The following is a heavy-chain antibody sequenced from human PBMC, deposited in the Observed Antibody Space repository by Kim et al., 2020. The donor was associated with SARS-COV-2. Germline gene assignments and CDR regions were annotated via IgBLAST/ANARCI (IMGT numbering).Heavy chain of an antibody. Sequence: SETLSLTCTVSGGSISNYYWSWIRQPAGKGLEWIGRIFTSGITSYSPSLKSRVTMSVDTSKNQFSLKLRLTSVTAADTAVYYFARGSNWFDPWGQGTLVT. J-gene: IGHJ5*02. CDR3: ARGSNWFDP. CDR2: IFTSGIT. V-gene: IGHV4-4*07. CDR1: GGSISNYY.